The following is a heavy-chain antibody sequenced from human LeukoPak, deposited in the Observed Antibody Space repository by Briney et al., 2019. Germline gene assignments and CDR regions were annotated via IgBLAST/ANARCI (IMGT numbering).Heavy chain of an antibody. J-gene: IGHJ4*02. D-gene: IGHD2-2*02. CDR2: MNPNSGDT. CDR3: ARGSSDCSSASCYNF. CDR1: GYTFTSYD. Sequence: ASVKVSCKASGYTFTSYDINWVRQATGQGLEWMGWMNPNSGDTGYAQNFQGRVTMTRDTSISTAYMELASLTSDDTAVYYCARGSSDCSSASCYNFWGQGTLVTVSA. V-gene: IGHV1-8*01.